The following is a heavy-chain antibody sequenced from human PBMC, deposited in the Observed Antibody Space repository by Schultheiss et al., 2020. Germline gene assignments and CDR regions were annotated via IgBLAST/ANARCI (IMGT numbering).Heavy chain of an antibody. CDR3: ATGIAAAGTAGDY. Sequence: SQTLSLTCTVSGGSISSGDYYWSWIRQPPGKGLEWIGEINHSGSTNYNPSLKSRVTMSVDTSKNQFSLKLSSVTAADTAVYYCATGIAAAGTAGDYWGQGTLVTVSS. D-gene: IGHD6-13*01. V-gene: IGHV4-39*07. J-gene: IGHJ4*02. CDR1: GGSISSGDYY. CDR2: INHSGST.